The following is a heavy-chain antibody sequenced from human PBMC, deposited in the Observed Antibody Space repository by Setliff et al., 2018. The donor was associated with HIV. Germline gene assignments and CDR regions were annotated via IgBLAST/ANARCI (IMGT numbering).Heavy chain of an antibody. Sequence: SETLSLTCTVSGGSITSGSDYWSWIRQPAGEGLEWIGHIHVSGTTNYNPSLKSRVTISIGTSKHQFSLKLTSVTAADTGVYYCARHKDPPGSRWIFYYYYMDLWGGGTTVTVSS. CDR3: ARHKDPPGSRWIFYYYYMDL. D-gene: IGHD6-13*01. CDR1: GGSITSGSDY. CDR2: IHVSGTT. J-gene: IGHJ6*03. V-gene: IGHV4-61*09.